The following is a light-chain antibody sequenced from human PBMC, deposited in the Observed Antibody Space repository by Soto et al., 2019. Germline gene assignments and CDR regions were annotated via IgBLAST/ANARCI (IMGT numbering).Light chain of an antibody. Sequence: EIVLTQSPATLSLSPGERATLSCRASQGVASYLGWYQQKPGQAPRLLIDDASTRAAGTPARFSGSGSGTGFTLTISSLEPDDVALYLCQQRSTRPITVGEGTRLDIK. CDR1: QGVASY. J-gene: IGKJ5*01. CDR2: DAS. CDR3: QQRSTRPIT. V-gene: IGKV3-11*01.